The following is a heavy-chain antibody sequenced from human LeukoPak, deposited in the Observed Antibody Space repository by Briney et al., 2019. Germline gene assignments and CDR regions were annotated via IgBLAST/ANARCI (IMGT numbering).Heavy chain of an antibody. CDR2: ISTYNGNT. CDR3: ARAGWYELPRYAFDI. Sequence: ASVKVSCKGSGYTFSSYGISWVRQAPGQGLEWMGWISTYNGNTNYAQKLQGRVTITTDTSTSTAYMELRSLRSDDTAVYYCARAGWYELPRYAFDIWGQGTMVTVSS. J-gene: IGHJ3*02. D-gene: IGHD6-19*01. V-gene: IGHV1-18*01. CDR1: GYTFSSYG.